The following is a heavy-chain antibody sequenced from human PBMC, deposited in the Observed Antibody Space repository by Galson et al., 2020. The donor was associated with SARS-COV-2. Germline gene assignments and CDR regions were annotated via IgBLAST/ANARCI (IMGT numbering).Heavy chain of an antibody. CDR1: GFSFSVYT. V-gene: IGHV3-21*01. CDR3: TKTRDGHFDY. CDR2: ISSSSNYI. J-gene: IGHJ4*01. Sequence: GGSLRLSCAASGFSFSVYTMNWVRQAPGKGLEWVSSISSSSNYIYYADSIQGRFTISRDNAQKSLYLQMNSLRDEDTAVYYCTKTRDGHFDYWGHGTLVTVSS. D-gene: IGHD2-2*01.